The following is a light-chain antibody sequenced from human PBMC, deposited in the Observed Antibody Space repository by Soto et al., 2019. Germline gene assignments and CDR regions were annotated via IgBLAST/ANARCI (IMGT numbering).Light chain of an antibody. CDR3: QQRSNGPLT. V-gene: IGKV3-11*01. J-gene: IGKJ1*01. CDR2: DAS. Sequence: EIVLTQSPATLSLSPGERATLSCRASQSVSSYFAWYQQKPGQAPRLLIYDASNRATGIPARFSGSGSGTDFTLPISSLEPEDFAVYYCQQRSNGPLTFGQGTKVEIK. CDR1: QSVSSY.